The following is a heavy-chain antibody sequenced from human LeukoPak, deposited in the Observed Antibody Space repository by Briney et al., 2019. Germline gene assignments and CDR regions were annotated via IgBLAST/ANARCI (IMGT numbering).Heavy chain of an antibody. CDR1: GLTFSGYG. CDR3: ARGINYGGKNDY. V-gene: IGHV4-34*01. J-gene: IGHJ4*02. CDR2: INHSGST. Sequence: PGGSLRLSCPASGLTFSGYGMRWMRQPPGKGVEGIGGINHSGSTHYNPSLKSGVTISVDTSKNQFSLKLTSVTAADTAVYYCARGINYGGKNDYRRQATLDTVS. D-gene: IGHD4-23*01.